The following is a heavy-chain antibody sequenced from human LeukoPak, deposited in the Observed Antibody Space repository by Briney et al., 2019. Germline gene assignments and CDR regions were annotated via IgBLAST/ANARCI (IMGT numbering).Heavy chain of an antibody. CDR1: GFTFSSYW. J-gene: IGHJ4*02. CDR2: INGDGSTT. CDR3: VRLSRAGD. V-gene: IGHV3-74*01. Sequence: GSLRLSCTASGFTFSSYWMYWVRQAPGKGLVWVSHINGDGSTTIYADSVKGRFTISRGNAKNSLYLQMNSLRVEDTAVYFCVRLSRAGDWGQGTLVTVSS.